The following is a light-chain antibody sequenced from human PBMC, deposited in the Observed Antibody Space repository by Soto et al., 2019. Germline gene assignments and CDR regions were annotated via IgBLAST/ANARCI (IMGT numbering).Light chain of an antibody. CDR1: SSHSNYA. CDR3: QTWGTGIVV. Sequence: QLVLTQSPSASASLGASVKLTCTLSSSHSNYAIAWHQQQPEKGSRYLMKVNSDGSHSKGDGIPDRFSGSNSGAERYLTISSLQSEDEADYYCQTWGTGIVVFGGGTQLTVL. V-gene: IGLV4-69*01. J-gene: IGLJ2*01. CDR2: VNSDGSH.